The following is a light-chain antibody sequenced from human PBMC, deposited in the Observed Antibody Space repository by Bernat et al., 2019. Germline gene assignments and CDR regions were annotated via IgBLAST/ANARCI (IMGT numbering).Light chain of an antibody. CDR3: QQYGSSPIYT. Sequence: EIVLTQSPGTLSLSPGERATLSCRASQSVSSSYLAWYQQRPGQAPRLLIYDASSRATGIPDRFSGSGSGTDFTLTISRLEPEDFAVYYCQQYGSSPIYTFGQVTKLEIK. V-gene: IGKV3-20*01. J-gene: IGKJ2*01. CDR1: QSVSSSY. CDR2: DAS.